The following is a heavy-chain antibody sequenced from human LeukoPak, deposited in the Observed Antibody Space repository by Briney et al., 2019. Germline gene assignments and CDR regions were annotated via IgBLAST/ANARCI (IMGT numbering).Heavy chain of an antibody. V-gene: IGHV3-30*03. J-gene: IGHJ5*02. D-gene: IGHD2-2*01. CDR2: ILYDGSNE. Sequence: PGTSLRLSCAASGFTFSSHGMHWARQAPGMGLEWVALILYDGSNEYYADSVQGRFTISRDNSKNTLYLQMNSLRAEDTAVYYCASLYQPLLLPYNWFDPWGQGTLVTVSS. CDR3: ASLYQPLLLPYNWFDP. CDR1: GFTFSSHG.